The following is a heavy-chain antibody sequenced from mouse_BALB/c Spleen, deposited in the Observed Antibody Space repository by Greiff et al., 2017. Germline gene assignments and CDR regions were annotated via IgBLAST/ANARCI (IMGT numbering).Heavy chain of an antibody. CDR2: IYPGNSDT. J-gene: IGHJ1*01. Sequence: EVQLQQSGTVLARPGASVKMSCKASGYTFTSYWMHWVKQRPGQGLEWIGAIYPGNSDTSYNQKFKGKAKLTAVTSTSTAYMELSSLTNEDSAVYYCTRNRYDRHFDVWGAGTTVTVSS. CDR1: GYTFTSYW. D-gene: IGHD2-14*01. CDR3: TRNRYDRHFDV. V-gene: IGHV1-5*01.